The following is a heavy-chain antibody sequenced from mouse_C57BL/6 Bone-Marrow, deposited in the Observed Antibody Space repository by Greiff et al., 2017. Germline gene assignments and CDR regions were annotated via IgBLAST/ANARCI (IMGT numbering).Heavy chain of an antibody. CDR3: AKRNYSNYVDWYFDV. D-gene: IGHD2-5*01. J-gene: IGHJ1*03. CDR2: IWRGGST. Sequence: VQLQQSGPGLVQPSQSLSITCTVSGFSLTSYGVHWVRQSPGKGLEWLGVIWRGGSTDYKAAFMSRLSITKDNPKSQVFFKMNSLQANDTAIYYCAKRNYSNYVDWYFDVWGKGTTVTVSS. CDR1: GFSLTSYG. V-gene: IGHV2-5*01.